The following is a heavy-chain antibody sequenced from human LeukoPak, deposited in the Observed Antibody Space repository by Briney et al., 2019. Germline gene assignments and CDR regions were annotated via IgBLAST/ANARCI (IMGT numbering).Heavy chain of an antibody. V-gene: IGHV1-18*01. D-gene: IGHD6-13*01. CDR2: ISAYNGNT. CDR1: GYTFTSYG. Sequence: ASVKVSCKASGYTFTSYGISWVRQAPGQGLEWMGWISAYNGNTNYAQKLQGRVTMTTDTSTSTAYMELRSLRSDDTAVYYCAGIAAAGTISSYWFDPWGQGTLVTVSS. CDR3: AGIAAAGTISSYWFDP. J-gene: IGHJ5*02.